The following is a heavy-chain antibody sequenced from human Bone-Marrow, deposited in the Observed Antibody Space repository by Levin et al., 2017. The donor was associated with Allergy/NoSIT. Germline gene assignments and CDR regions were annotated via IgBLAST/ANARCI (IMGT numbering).Heavy chain of an antibody. J-gene: IGHJ4*02. CDR1: GFTFSNAW. D-gene: IGHD1-26*01. CDR3: TTANSGTSY. Sequence: LSLTCAASGFTFSNAWMDWVRQAPGKGLEWVGRIKSKPDGGTADYAAPVKGRFTVSRDDSKKTMYLQMNSLKIEDTGVYYCTTANSGTSYWGQGTLVTVSS. CDR2: IKSKPDGGTA. V-gene: IGHV3-15*01.